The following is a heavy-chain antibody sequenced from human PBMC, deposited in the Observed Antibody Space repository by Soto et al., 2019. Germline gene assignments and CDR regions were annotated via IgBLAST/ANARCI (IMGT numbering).Heavy chain of an antibody. J-gene: IGHJ4*02. V-gene: IGHV4-31*03. CDR2: IYYSGST. Sequence: SSETLSLTCTVSGGSISSGGYYWSWIRQHPGKGLEWIGYIYYSGSTYYNPSLKSRVTISVDTSKNQFSLKLSSVTAADTAVYYCARDGRGYGDYVDYWGQGTLVTVSS. CDR1: GGSISSGGYY. CDR3: ARDGRGYGDYVDY. D-gene: IGHD4-17*01.